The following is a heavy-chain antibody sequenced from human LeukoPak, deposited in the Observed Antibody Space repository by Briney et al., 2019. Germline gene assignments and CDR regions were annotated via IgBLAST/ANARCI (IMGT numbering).Heavy chain of an antibody. CDR3: GRAFPPLRTSSAGDL. Sequence: GGSLRPSCSASGFTFSDYDMNWVRQAPGKGLEWVSSISYLSSHVYYGDSVKGRFSISRDNAKNSLYLQMNSLGAEDTAIYYCGRAFPPLRTSSAGDLWGQGILVTVSS. D-gene: IGHD3-16*01. CDR1: GFTFSDYD. CDR2: ISYLSSHV. J-gene: IGHJ4*02. V-gene: IGHV3-21*01.